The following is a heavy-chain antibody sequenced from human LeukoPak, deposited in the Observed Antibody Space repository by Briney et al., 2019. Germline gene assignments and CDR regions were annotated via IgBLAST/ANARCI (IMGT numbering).Heavy chain of an antibody. Sequence: SETLSLTCAVYGGSFSGYYWSWIRQPPGKGLEWIGEINHSGSTNYNPSLKSRVTISVDTSKNQFSLKLSSVTAADTAVYYCARRMTTATAGYYYYMDVWGKGTTVTVSS. J-gene: IGHJ6*03. CDR2: INHSGST. V-gene: IGHV4-34*01. D-gene: IGHD4-11*01. CDR1: GGSFSGYY. CDR3: ARRMTTATAGYYYYMDV.